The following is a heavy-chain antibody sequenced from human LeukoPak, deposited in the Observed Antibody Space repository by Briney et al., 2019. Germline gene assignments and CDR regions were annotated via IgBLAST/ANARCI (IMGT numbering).Heavy chain of an antibody. CDR1: GFTFSSYE. CDR3: ARVTADP. J-gene: IGHJ5*02. Sequence: GGSLRLSCVASGFTFSSYEMNWVRQAPGKGLEWLSYITSSDSTTHYADSVKGRFTISRDNAKNSLYLRMNSLRAEDTAIYYCARVTADPWGQGTLVTVSS. V-gene: IGHV3-48*03. CDR2: ITSSDSTT.